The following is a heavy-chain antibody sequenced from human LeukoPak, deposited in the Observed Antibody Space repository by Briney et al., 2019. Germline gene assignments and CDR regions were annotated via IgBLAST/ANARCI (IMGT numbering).Heavy chain of an antibody. CDR3: AKKYYYDSSGSDY. CDR2: ISYDGSNK. D-gene: IGHD3-22*01. J-gene: IGHJ4*02. Sequence: PGGSLRLSCAASGFTFSSYGMHWVRQAPGKGLEWVAVISYDGSNKYYADSVKGRLTISRDNSKNTLYLQMNSLRAEDTAVYYCAKKYYYDSSGSDYWGQGTLVTVSS. V-gene: IGHV3-30*18. CDR1: GFTFSSYG.